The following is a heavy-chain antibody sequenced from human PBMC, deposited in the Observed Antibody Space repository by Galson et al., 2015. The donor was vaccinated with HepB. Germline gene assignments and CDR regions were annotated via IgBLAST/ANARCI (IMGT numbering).Heavy chain of an antibody. CDR3: ARTDGYTSFDY. CDR1: GFTFSGYE. CDR2: ISSSGGIIK. V-gene: IGHV3-48*03. D-gene: IGHD5-18*01. J-gene: IGHJ4*02. Sequence: SLRLSCAGSGFTFSGYEMNWVRQAPGKGLEWISYISSSGGIIKYYADSVKGRFTISRDNAKNSVYLQMDSLRGEDTAVYYCARTDGYTSFDYWGRGTLVTVSS.